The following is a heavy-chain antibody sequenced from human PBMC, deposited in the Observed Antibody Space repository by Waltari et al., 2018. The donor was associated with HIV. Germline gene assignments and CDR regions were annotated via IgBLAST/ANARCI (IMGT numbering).Heavy chain of an antibody. J-gene: IGHJ3*02. CDR1: GGSIGSYY. Sequence: QVQLQESGPGLVKPSETLSLTGTVSGGSIGSYYWSWLRQPPGKGLEWIGYIYYSGSTNYNPSLKSRVTISVDTSKNQFSLKLSSVTAADTAVYYCARAGFIVGATFHAFDIWGQGTMVTVSS. V-gene: IGHV4-59*01. CDR3: ARAGFIVGATFHAFDI. CDR2: IYYSGST. D-gene: IGHD1-26*01.